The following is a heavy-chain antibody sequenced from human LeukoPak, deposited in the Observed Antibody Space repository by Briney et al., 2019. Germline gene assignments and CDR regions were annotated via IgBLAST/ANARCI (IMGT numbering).Heavy chain of an antibody. V-gene: IGHV3-23*01. D-gene: IGHD3-10*01. J-gene: IGHJ4*02. CDR1: GFAFSSYA. CDR2: ISGSGGST. Sequence: PGGSLRLSCAASGFAFSSYAMSWVRQAPGKGLEWVSAISGSGGSTYYADSVKGRFTISRVNSKNTLYLQMNSLRAEDTALYYCAKDISGWGTRNYFDYWGQGTLVTVSS. CDR3: AKDISGWGTRNYFDY.